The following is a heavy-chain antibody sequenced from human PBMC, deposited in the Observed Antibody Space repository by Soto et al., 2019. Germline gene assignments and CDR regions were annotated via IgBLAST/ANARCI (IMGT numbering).Heavy chain of an antibody. J-gene: IGHJ4*02. V-gene: IGHV2-5*01. CDR2: IYWNDEK. Sequence: SGPTVVNPTQTLTLTCTVSGFSLSTTAVGVGWVLQPPGKSLEWLGLIYWNDEKRYSPSLKTRLTITKDASKNQVVLTMTNMDPVDTATYYCAHRPSGWYLFDYWGQGTLVTVSS. CDR1: GFSLSTTAVG. D-gene: IGHD6-19*01. CDR3: AHRPSGWYLFDY.